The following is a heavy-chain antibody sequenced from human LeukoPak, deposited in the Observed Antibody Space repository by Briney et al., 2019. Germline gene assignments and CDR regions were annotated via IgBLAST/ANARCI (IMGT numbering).Heavy chain of an antibody. CDR1: GGSISSGGYY. D-gene: IGHD6-19*01. Sequence: SQTLSLTCTVSGGSISSGGYYWSWLRLHPGKGLEWIGYIYYSGSTYYNPSLKSRVTISVDTSKNQFSLKLSSVTAADTAVYYCARAGYSSGWYQGGDAFDIWGQGTMVTVSS. V-gene: IGHV4-31*03. J-gene: IGHJ3*02. CDR2: IYYSGST. CDR3: ARAGYSSGWYQGGDAFDI.